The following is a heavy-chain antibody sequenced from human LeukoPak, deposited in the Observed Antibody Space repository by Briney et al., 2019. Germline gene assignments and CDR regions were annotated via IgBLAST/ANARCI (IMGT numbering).Heavy chain of an antibody. CDR2: ISAYNGNT. V-gene: IGHV1-18*01. J-gene: IGHJ4*02. Sequence: ASVKVSCKASGYTFTSYGISWVRQAPGQGLAWMGWISAYNGNTNYAQKLQGRVTMTTDTSTSTAYMELRSLRSDDTAVYYCARASLEGIDVFLYYFDYWGQGTLVTVSS. D-gene: IGHD3-16*01. CDR1: GYTFTSYG. CDR3: ARASLEGIDVFLYYFDY.